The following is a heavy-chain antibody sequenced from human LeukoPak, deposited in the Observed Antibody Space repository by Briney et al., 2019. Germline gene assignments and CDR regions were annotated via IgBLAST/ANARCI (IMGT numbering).Heavy chain of an antibody. D-gene: IGHD1-26*01. V-gene: IGHV3-74*01. CDR3: ARVASGTYYVIDY. CDR1: GFTFSSYW. Sequence: GGSLRLSCAAFGFTFSSYWMHWVRQAPGKGLVWVSRINSDGSSTSYADSVKGRFTISRDIPRNTLYLQMNSLRAEDTAVYYCARVASGTYYVIDYWGQGTLVTVSS. J-gene: IGHJ4*02. CDR2: INSDGSST.